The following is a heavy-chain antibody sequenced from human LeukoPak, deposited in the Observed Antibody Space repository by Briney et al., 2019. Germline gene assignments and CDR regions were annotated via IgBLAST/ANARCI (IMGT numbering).Heavy chain of an antibody. D-gene: IGHD6-19*01. V-gene: IGHV1-69*05. CDR2: IIPIFGTA. J-gene: IGHJ6*03. CDR1: GGTFSSYA. Sequence: GASVKVSCKASGGTFSSYAISWVRQAPGQGLEWMGGIIPIFGTANYAQKFQGRVTMTRNTSISTAYMELSSLRSEDTAVYYCARTYSSGWYPYYYYYMDVWGKGTTVTISS. CDR3: ARTYSSGWYPYYYYYMDV.